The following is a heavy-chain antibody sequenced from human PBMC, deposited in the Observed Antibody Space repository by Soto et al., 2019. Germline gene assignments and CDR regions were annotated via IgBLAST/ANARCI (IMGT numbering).Heavy chain of an antibody. V-gene: IGHV3-9*01. Sequence: EVQLVESGGGLVQPGRSLRVSCAASGFTFEDSAMHWVRQAPGKGLEWVSSISWNSDTIGYADSVKGRFTISRDNANSSLYLQINILRAEDTALYYCAKDIRVFVVVVAPYFDFWGQGTLVTVSS. CDR1: GFTFEDSA. D-gene: IGHD2-15*01. CDR3: AKDIRVFVVVVAPYFDF. J-gene: IGHJ4*02. CDR2: ISWNSDTI.